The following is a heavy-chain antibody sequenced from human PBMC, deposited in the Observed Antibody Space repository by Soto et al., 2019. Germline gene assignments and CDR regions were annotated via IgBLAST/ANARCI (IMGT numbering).Heavy chain of an antibody. Sequence: ASVKVSRKASGYTFTSYAMHCVRQAPGQRLEWMGWINAGNGNTKYSQKFQGRVTITRDTSASTAYMELSSLRSEDTAVYYCARLYSSSPPGDYWGQGTLVTVSS. CDR3: ARLYSSSPPGDY. CDR1: GYTFTSYA. CDR2: INAGNGNT. D-gene: IGHD6-6*01. J-gene: IGHJ4*02. V-gene: IGHV1-3*01.